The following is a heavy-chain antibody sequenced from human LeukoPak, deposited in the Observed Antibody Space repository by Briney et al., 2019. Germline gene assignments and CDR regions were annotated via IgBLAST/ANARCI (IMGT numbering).Heavy chain of an antibody. J-gene: IGHJ4*03. CDR3: ARSPQWLVLSPAHFDY. CDR2: IIPIFGTA. V-gene: IGHV1-69*13. Sequence: SVKVSCKASGGTFSSYAISWVRQAPGQGLEWMGGIIPIFGTANYAQKFQGRVTITADESTSTAYMELSSLRSEDTAVYYCARSPQWLVLSPAHFDYWGQGTTVTVSS. D-gene: IGHD6-19*01. CDR1: GGTFSSYA.